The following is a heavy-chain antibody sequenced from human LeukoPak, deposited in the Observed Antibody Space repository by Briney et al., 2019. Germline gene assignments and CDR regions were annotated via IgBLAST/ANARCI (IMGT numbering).Heavy chain of an antibody. Sequence: PSETLFLTCTVSGGSVSVYYWSWIRQPPGKGLEWIGYIYYSGSTNYNPSLKSRVTISVDTSENQFSLKLTSVTAADTAVYYCARGSGGGGGPFDYWGQGTLVTVSS. CDR2: IYYSGST. V-gene: IGHV4-59*08. CDR1: GGSVSVYY. J-gene: IGHJ4*02. CDR3: ARGSGGGGGPFDY. D-gene: IGHD2-21*01.